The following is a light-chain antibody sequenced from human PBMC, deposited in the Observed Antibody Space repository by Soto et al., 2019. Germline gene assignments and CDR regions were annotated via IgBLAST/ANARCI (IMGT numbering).Light chain of an antibody. J-gene: IGLJ1*01. V-gene: IGLV2-14*01. CDR2: EVS. Sequence: QSALTQPASVSGSPGQSITISCTGTSSDVGGYNYVSWYQHHPGKAPKLMIYEVSNRPSGVSSRFAGSKSGNTASLTISGLQAEDEADYYCSSYTSSSTLVFGTGTKLTVI. CDR3: SSYTSSSTLV. CDR1: SSDVGGYNY.